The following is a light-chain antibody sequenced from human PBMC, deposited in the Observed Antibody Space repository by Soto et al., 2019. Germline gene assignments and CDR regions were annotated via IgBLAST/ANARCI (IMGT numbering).Light chain of an antibody. CDR1: TSDVGFYNY. CDR3: CSYTTSGTRV. CDR2: EVT. J-gene: IGLJ1*01. V-gene: IGLV2-14*01. Sequence: QSALTQPASVSGSPGQSIAISCTGSTSDVGFYNYVSWYQQHPGKVPKLIIYEVTKRPSGVSNRFSGSKSGNTASLTISGLQAEDEADYYCCSYTTSGTRVFGTGTKVTVL.